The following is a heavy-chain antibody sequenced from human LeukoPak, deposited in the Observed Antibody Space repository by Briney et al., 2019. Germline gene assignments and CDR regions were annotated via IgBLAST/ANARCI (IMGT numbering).Heavy chain of an antibody. CDR1: GFTFSSYG. CDR2: IRYDGSNK. CDR3: AKGHTTIFGVVIRNHYYMDV. V-gene: IGHV3-30*02. Sequence: GGSLRLSCAASGFTFSSYGMHWVRQAPGKELGWVAFIRYDGSNKYYADSVKGRFTVSRDNSKNTLYLQMNSLRAEDTAVYYCAKGHTTIFGVVIRNHYYMDVWGKGTTVTVPS. J-gene: IGHJ6*03. D-gene: IGHD3-3*01.